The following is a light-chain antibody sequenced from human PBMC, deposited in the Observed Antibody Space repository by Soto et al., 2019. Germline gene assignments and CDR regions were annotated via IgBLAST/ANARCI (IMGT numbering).Light chain of an antibody. Sequence: EIVLTQSPASLSLSPGERATLSCRASQSVNSNLAWYQHKPGQAPRLLIYVASNRATGIPARFSGSGSGTDFTLTVSSLEPEDFAVYYCQHGSDWPPFTFGQGTRLE. J-gene: IGKJ5*01. V-gene: IGKV3-11*01. CDR1: QSVNSN. CDR2: VAS. CDR3: QHGSDWPPFT.